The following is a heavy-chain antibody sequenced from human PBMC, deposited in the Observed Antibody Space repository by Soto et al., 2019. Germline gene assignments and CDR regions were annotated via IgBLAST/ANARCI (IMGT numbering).Heavy chain of an antibody. Sequence: ASVKVSCKASGYTFSSYAISWVRQAPGQGLEWMGTINPSGGHTTYAQKFLGRVTMTRDSSTSTLYMELTSLRFEDTAVYYCARGGHVVVVTAAFDYWGQGTLVTVS. CDR3: ARGGHVVVVTAAFDY. J-gene: IGHJ4*02. CDR1: GYTFSSYA. CDR2: INPSGGHT. D-gene: IGHD2-21*02. V-gene: IGHV1-46*03.